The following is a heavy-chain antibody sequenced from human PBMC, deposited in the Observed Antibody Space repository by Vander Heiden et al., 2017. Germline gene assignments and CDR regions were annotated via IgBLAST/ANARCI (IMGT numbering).Heavy chain of an antibody. CDR2: INHSGST. D-gene: IGHD1-26*01. J-gene: IGHJ6*02. CDR1: GGSFSGYY. Sequence: QVQLQQWGAGLLKPSETLSLTCAAYGGSFSGYYWSWIRQPPGKGLEWIGEINHSGSTNYNPSLKSRVTISVDTSKNQFSLKLSSVTAADTAVYYCARAVGYGMDVWGQGTTVTVSS. V-gene: IGHV4-34*01. CDR3: ARAVGYGMDV.